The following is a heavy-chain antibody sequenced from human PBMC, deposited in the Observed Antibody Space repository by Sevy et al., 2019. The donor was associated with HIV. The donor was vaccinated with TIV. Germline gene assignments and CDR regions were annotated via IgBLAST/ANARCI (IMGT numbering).Heavy chain of an antibody. CDR1: GFTFSANW. Sequence: GGSLRLSCAASGFTFSANWMNWVRQAPGKGLEWVAYIKADGSDKHYVDSVEGRFTISRDNAKNVLFLQMNSLRVEDTAVYYCADETVGSFESWGQGTLVTVSS. D-gene: IGHD3-16*01. J-gene: IGHJ4*02. CDR2: IKADGSDK. CDR3: ADETVGSFES. V-gene: IGHV3-7*01.